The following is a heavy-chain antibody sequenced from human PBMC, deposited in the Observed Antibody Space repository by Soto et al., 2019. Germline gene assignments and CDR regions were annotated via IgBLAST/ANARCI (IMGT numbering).Heavy chain of an antibody. Sequence: PGGSLRLSCAASGFTFSSYAMSWVRQAPGKGLEWVSAISGSGGSTYYADSVKGRFTISRDNSKNTLYLQMNSLGAEDTAMYYCAXAPRYGMDVWGQGITVTVSS. CDR1: GFTFSSYA. J-gene: IGHJ6*02. CDR2: ISGSGGST. V-gene: IGHV3-23*01. CDR3: AXAPRYGMDV.